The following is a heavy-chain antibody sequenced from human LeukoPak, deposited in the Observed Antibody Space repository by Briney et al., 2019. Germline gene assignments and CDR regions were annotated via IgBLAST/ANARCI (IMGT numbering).Heavy chain of an antibody. CDR1: GFTFSDYY. V-gene: IGHV3-11*04. CDR3: AKDPRTGAVSGIFYFDY. CDR2: ISGSGGGT. D-gene: IGHD6-19*01. Sequence: GGSLRLSCAASGFTFSDYYMSWIRQAPGKGLEWVSSISGSGGGTFYADSVKGRFTISRDNAKNSLYLQMNSLRAEDTAVYYCAKDPRTGAVSGIFYFDYWGQGTLLTVSS. J-gene: IGHJ4*02.